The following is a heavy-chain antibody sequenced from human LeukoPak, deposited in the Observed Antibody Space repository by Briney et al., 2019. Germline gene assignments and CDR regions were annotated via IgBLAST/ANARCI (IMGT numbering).Heavy chain of an antibody. Sequence: GESLKISGKGSGYIFTNNWIGGVRQMPGKGLEWMGIIYPGDSDTRYSPSFEGQVTISVDKSISTAYLQWSSLKASDTAMYYCARQTRDGSGSRGYSFDFWGQGTLVTVSS. V-gene: IGHV5-51*01. J-gene: IGHJ4*02. D-gene: IGHD3-10*01. CDR1: GYIFTNNW. CDR2: IYPGDSDT. CDR3: ARQTRDGSGSRGYSFDF.